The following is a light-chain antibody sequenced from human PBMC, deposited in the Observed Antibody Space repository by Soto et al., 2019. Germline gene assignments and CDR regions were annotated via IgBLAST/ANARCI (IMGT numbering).Light chain of an antibody. CDR1: QGIAPY. J-gene: IGKJ4*01. CDR3: QKYNSAPLT. CDR2: ATS. Sequence: DVQMTQSPSSLSASVGDRVTITCRASQGIAPYFAWFQQKPGKVPRLLIYATSTLQSGVPSRFSGSGSGTDFTLTISSLQPEDVATYYCQKYNSAPLTFGGGTEVEIK. V-gene: IGKV1-27*01.